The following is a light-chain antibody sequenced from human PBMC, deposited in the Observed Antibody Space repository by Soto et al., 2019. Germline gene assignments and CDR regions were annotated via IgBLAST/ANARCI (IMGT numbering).Light chain of an antibody. CDR3: QSYDSSLSAVV. J-gene: IGLJ2*01. Sequence: QPVLTQPPSVSGAPGQRVTSPCAGSSSNIGAGYDVHWYQQLPGTAPKLLIYGNSNRPSGVPDRFSGSKSGTSASLAITGLQAEDEADYYCQSYDSSLSAVVFGGGTKLTVL. CDR2: GNS. CDR1: SSNIGAGYD. V-gene: IGLV1-40*01.